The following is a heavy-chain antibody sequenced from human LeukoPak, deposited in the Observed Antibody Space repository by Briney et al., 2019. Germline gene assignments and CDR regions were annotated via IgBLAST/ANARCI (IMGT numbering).Heavy chain of an antibody. Sequence: GASVKVSCKASGGTLSSYAISWVRQAPGQGLEWMGGIIPIFGTANYAQKFQGRVTITADESTSTAYMELSSLRSEDTAVYYCARDMVRGVPYYYYYYMDVWGKGTTVTTSS. D-gene: IGHD3-10*01. CDR1: GGTLSSYA. CDR3: ARDMVRGVPYYYYYYMDV. CDR2: IIPIFGTA. J-gene: IGHJ6*03. V-gene: IGHV1-69*13.